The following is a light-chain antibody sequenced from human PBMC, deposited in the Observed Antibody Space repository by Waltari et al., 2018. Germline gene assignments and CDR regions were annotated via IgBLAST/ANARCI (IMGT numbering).Light chain of an antibody. V-gene: IGLV2-14*01. CDR2: EVS. CDR3: TSYTRSNTWL. Sequence: QSALTQPASVSGSPGQSITISCTGTSSDIGDYNFVPWYQQFPGKAPKLMIYEVSNRPLGVSNRFSGSKSGNTASLTSSGLQAEDEADYYCTSYTRSNTWLFGGGTKVTVL. J-gene: IGLJ3*02. CDR1: SSDIGDYNF.